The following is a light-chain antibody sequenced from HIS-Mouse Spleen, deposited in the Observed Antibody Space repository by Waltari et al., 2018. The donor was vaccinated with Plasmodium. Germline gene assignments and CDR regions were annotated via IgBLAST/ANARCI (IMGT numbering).Light chain of an antibody. J-gene: IGLJ3*02. CDR1: ALPTKY. Sequence: SYELTQPPSVSLSPGQTARIPCPGDALPTKYASGYQQKSGQAPVLVIYEDSKRPSGIPERFSGSSSGTMATLTISGAQVEDEADYYCYSTDSSGNHRVFGGGTKLTVL. CDR2: EDS. CDR3: YSTDSSGNHRV. V-gene: IGLV3-10*01.